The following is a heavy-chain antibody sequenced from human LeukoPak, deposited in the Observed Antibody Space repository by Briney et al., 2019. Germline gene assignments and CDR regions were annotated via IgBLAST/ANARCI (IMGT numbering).Heavy chain of an antibody. CDR3: AKSSGGSYYLFYY. D-gene: IGHD1-26*01. V-gene: IGHV1-2*02. Sequence: SVKVSCKASGYTFTGYYMHWVRQAPGQGLEWMGWINPNSGGTNYAQKFQGRVTMTRDTSISTAYMELSRLRSDDTAVYYCAKSSGGSYYLFYYWGQGTLVTVSS. J-gene: IGHJ4*02. CDR2: INPNSGGT. CDR1: GYTFTGYY.